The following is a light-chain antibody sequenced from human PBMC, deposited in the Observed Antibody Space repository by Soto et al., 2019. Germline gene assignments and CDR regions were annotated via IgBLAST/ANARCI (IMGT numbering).Light chain of an antibody. CDR2: DAS. Sequence: DIPMTQSPSTLSASVGDRVTITCRASRSISSWLAWYQQKPGKAPKLLIYDASSLESGVPSRFSGSGSGTEFTLTISSMQPDDFATYYCQHCNSLLMYTFGQGTKLELK. J-gene: IGKJ2*01. CDR1: RSISSW. V-gene: IGKV1-5*01. CDR3: QHCNSLLMYT.